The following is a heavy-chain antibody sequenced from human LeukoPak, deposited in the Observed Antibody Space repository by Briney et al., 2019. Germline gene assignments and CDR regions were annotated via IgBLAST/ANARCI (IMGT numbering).Heavy chain of an antibody. CDR1: GFTFSSYW. CDR3: ARARLPTSTYYDFWSGYSEGVGPPFDY. CDR2: INNEDSRT. J-gene: IGHJ4*02. Sequence: GGSPRLSCVASGFTFSSYWMHWVRQAPGKGLVWVSRINNEDSRTGYADSVKGRFTISRDNAKNTLYLQMSSLRAEDTAVYYCARARLPTSTYYDFWSGYSEGVGPPFDYWGQGTLVTVSS. V-gene: IGHV3-74*01. D-gene: IGHD3-3*01.